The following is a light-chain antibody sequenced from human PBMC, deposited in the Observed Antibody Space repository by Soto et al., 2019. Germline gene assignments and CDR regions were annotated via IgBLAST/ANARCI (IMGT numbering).Light chain of an antibody. CDR2: DVT. CDR3: CSYVGRNTHYV. V-gene: IGLV2-11*01. Sequence: QSALTQPRSVSGSPGQSVTISCSGSSSDIGDYDYVSWYQQHPGKAPTLLIYDVTKRPSGVPDRFSGSKSGDTASLTISGLQAGDEGNYYCCSYVGRNTHYVFGPGTKVTVL. J-gene: IGLJ1*01. CDR1: SSDIGDYDY.